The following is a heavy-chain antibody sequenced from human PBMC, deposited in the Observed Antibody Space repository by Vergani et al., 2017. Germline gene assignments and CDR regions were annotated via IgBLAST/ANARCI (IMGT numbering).Heavy chain of an antibody. CDR3: ARDGTSNNNWFDP. D-gene: IGHD1-7*01. J-gene: IGHJ5*02. Sequence: EVQLVESGGGLVQPGGSLRLSCAASGFTFSSYWMSWVRQAPGKGLEWVANIKQDGSEKYYVDSVKGRFTISRDNAKNSLYLQMNSLRAEDTAAYYCARDGTSNNNWFDPWGQGTLVTVSS. CDR2: IKQDGSEK. CDR1: GFTFSSYW. V-gene: IGHV3-7*01.